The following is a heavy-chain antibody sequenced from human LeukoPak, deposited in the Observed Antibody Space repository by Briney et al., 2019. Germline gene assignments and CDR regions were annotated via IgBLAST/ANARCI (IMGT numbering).Heavy chain of an antibody. CDR3: ARDRRWFGAISDAFDI. CDR1: GFTFTSYG. D-gene: IGHD3-10*01. J-gene: IGHJ3*02. Sequence: GASVKVSCKASGFTFTSYGISWVRQAPGQGLEWMGWISAYNGKINYAQKLQGRVTMTTDTSTSTAYMELSSLRSDDTAVYYCARDRRWFGAISDAFDIWGQGTMVTVSS. V-gene: IGHV1-18*04. CDR2: ISAYNGKI.